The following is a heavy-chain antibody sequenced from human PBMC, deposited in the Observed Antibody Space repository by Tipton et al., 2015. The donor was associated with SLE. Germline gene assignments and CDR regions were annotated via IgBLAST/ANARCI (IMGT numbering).Heavy chain of an antibody. CDR3: ARLRFLEWLGPNWFDP. D-gene: IGHD3-3*01. CDR2: IYYSGST. CDR1: GGSISSHY. J-gene: IGHJ5*02. Sequence: TLSLTCTVSGGSISSHYWSWIRQPPGKGLEWIGYIYYSGSTNYNPSLKSRVTISVDTSKNQFSLKLSSVTAADTAVYYCARLRFLEWLGPNWFDPWGQGTLVTVSS. V-gene: IGHV4-59*11.